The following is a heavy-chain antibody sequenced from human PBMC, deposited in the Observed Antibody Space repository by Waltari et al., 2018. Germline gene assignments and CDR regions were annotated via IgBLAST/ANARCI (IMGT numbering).Heavy chain of an antibody. J-gene: IGHJ4*02. CDR2: IRSKANSYAT. Sequence: EVQLVESGGGLVQPGGSLKLSCAASGFTFRGSAMHWVRQASGKGLEWVGRIRSKANSYATAYAASVKGRFTISRDDSKNTAYLQMNSLKTEDTAVYYCTRQAHYSIADYWGQGTLVTVSS. V-gene: IGHV3-73*02. CDR3: TRQAHYSIADY. D-gene: IGHD6-6*01. CDR1: GFTFRGSA.